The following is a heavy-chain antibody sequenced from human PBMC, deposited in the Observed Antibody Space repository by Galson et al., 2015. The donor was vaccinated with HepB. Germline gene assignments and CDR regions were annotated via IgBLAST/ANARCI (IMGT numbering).Heavy chain of an antibody. D-gene: IGHD4-17*01. CDR3: ARRPHDYGDTGGAFDI. J-gene: IGHJ3*02. Sequence: QSGAEVKKPGESLKISCKGSGYSFTSYWIGWVRQMPGKGLEWMGIIYPGDSDTRYSPSFQGQVTISADKSISTAYLQWSSLKASDTAMYYCARRPHDYGDTGGAFDIWGQGTMVTVSS. CDR1: GYSFTSYW. V-gene: IGHV5-51*03. CDR2: IYPGDSDT.